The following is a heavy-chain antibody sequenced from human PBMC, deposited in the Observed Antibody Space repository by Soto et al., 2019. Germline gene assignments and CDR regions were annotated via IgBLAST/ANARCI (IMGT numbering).Heavy chain of an antibody. D-gene: IGHD3-10*01. CDR2: ISGSGGST. Sequence: PGGSLRLSCAASGFTFSSYAMSWVRQAPGKGLEWVSAISGSGGSTYYADSVKGRFTISRDNSKNTLYLQMNSLRAEDTAVYYCAKAHAYYYGSGSYDSFDYWGQGTLVTVSS. J-gene: IGHJ4*02. V-gene: IGHV3-23*01. CDR3: AKAHAYYYGSGSYDSFDY. CDR1: GFTFSSYA.